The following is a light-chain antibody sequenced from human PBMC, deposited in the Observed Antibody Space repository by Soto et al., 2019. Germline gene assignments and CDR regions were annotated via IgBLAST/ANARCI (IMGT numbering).Light chain of an antibody. CDR2: RNN. V-gene: IGLV1-47*01. CDR3: AAWDAGLSALV. CDR1: ISNIGSNP. Sequence: QSVLTQPPSASGTPGQRVTISCSGGISNIGSNPVYWHQHLPGTAPKLLVYRNNQRPSGVPDRFSDSKSGTSAFLAISGLRGGDEADYYCAAWDAGLSALVFGTGTKVPVL. J-gene: IGLJ1*01.